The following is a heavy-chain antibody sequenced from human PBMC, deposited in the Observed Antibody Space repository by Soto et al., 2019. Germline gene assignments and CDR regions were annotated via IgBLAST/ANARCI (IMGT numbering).Heavy chain of an antibody. CDR1: GFTFSSYG. Sequence: HPGGSLRLSCAASGFTFSSYGMHWVRQAPGKGLEWVAVISYDGSNKYYADSVKGRFTISRDNSKNTLYLQMNSLRAEDTAVYYCAKAYSIAAADEYFQHWGQGTLVTVSS. CDR2: ISYDGSNK. D-gene: IGHD6-13*01. CDR3: AKAYSIAAADEYFQH. J-gene: IGHJ1*01. V-gene: IGHV3-30*18.